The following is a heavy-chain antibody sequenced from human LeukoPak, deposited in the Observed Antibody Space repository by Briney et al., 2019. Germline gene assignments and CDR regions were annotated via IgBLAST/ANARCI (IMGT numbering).Heavy chain of an antibody. CDR3: ARALFGVVITTGLYYYGMDV. CDR1: GFTVSSNY. CDR2: IYSGGST. V-gene: IGHV3-66*02. D-gene: IGHD3-3*01. J-gene: IGHJ6*02. Sequence: GGSLRLSCAASGFTVSSNYMSWVRQAPGRGLEWVSVIYSGGSTYYADSVKGRFTISRDNSKNTLYLQMNSLRAEDTAVYYCARALFGVVITTGLYYYGMDVWGQGTTVTVSS.